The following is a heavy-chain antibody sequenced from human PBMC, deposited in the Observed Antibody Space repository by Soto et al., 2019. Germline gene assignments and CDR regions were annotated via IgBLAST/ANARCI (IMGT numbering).Heavy chain of an antibody. D-gene: IGHD3-16*01. CDR1: GFTFNSYS. CDR2: IRIGSAFI. CDR3: VRDHLWGFDY. J-gene: IGHJ4*02. Sequence: HPGGSLRLSCAASGFTFNSYSMNWVRQAPGKGLEWLSYIRIGSAFIQYADSVKGRFTISRDDAKNSLYVQMNSLRDEDTAVYYCVRDHLWGFDYWGQGTLVTVSS. V-gene: IGHV3-48*02.